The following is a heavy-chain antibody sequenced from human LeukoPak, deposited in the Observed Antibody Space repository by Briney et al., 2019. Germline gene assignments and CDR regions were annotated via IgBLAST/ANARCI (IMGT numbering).Heavy chain of an antibody. CDR2: ISSNGGST. D-gene: IGHD3-10*01. CDR1: GFTFRNYA. CDR3: AREGVRGEDY. Sequence: GGSLRLSCAASGFTFRNYAMHWVRQAPGKGLEYVSGISSNGGSTHYANSVKGRFTISRDNAKNTLYLQMGSLRAEDMAVYYCAREGVRGEDYWGQGTLVTVSS. V-gene: IGHV3-64*01. J-gene: IGHJ4*02.